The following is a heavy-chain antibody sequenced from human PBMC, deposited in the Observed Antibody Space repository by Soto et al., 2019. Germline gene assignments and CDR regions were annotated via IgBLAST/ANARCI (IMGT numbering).Heavy chain of an antibody. CDR2: IYYSGST. CDR3: ARTSKTGRYYDFWSGYFDEQLDV. Sequence: SETLSLTCTVSGGSISSSSYYWGWIRQPPGKGLEWIRSIYYSGSTYYNPSLKSRVTISVDTSKNQFSLKLSSVTAADTAVYYCARTSKTGRYYDFWSGYFDEQLDVWGQGTLVTVSS. D-gene: IGHD3-3*01. CDR1: GGSISSSSYY. V-gene: IGHV4-39*01. J-gene: IGHJ4*02.